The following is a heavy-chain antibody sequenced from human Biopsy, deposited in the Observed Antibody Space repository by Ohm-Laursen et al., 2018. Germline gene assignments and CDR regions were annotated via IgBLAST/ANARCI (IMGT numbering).Heavy chain of an antibody. CDR1: GFSFSSYG. CDR3: AKDLRNNNWGVEN. D-gene: IGHD7-27*01. CDR2: ISDDGRNK. Sequence: SLRLSCTAPGFSFSSYGMHWVRQAPGKGLEWVAVISDDGRNKYYVDSVKGRFTISRDNSKNTLYLQMNNRRAEDTAVFYCAKDLRNNNWGVENWGQGTLVTVSS. J-gene: IGHJ4*02. V-gene: IGHV3-30*18.